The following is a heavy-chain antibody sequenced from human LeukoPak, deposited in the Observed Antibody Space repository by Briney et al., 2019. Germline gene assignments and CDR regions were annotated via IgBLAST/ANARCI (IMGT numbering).Heavy chain of an antibody. V-gene: IGHV1-2*02. CDR3: AREHSSGYYFDAFDI. Sequence: ASVKVSCKAPGYTFTGYYMHWVRQAPGQGLEWMGWINPNSGGTNYAQKFQGRVTMTRDTSISTAYMELSRLRSDDTAVYYCAREHSSGYYFDAFDIWGQGTMVTVSS. CDR2: INPNSGGT. J-gene: IGHJ3*02. D-gene: IGHD3-22*01. CDR1: GYTFTGYY.